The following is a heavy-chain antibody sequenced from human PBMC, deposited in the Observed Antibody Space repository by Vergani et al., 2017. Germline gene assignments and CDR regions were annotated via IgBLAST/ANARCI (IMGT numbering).Heavy chain of an antibody. J-gene: IGHJ6*02. V-gene: IGHV1-2*02. CDR3: AREPYGSGSYYYYGMDV. Sequence: QVQLVQSGAEVKKPGASVKVSCKASGYTFTGYYMHWVRQAPGQGLEWMGWINPNSGGTNYAQKFQGRVTMTRDTSISPAYMELSRLRADDTAVYYCAREPYGSGSYYYYGMDVWGQGTTVTVSS. CDR1: GYTFTGYY. CDR2: INPNSGGT. D-gene: IGHD3-10*01.